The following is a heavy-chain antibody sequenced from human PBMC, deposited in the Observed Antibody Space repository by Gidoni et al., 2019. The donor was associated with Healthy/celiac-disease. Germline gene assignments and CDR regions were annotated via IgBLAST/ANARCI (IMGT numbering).Heavy chain of an antibody. CDR2: IYYSGSP. Sequence: QVQLQESGPGLVKPSQTLSLTCTVSGGSISSGDYYWSWIRQPPGKGLEWIGYIYYSGSPYYNPSLKSRVTISVDTSKNQFSLKLSSVTAADTAVYYCARDYVDTAMVNDYYYYGMDVWGQGTTVTVSS. CDR1: GGSISSGDYY. D-gene: IGHD5-18*01. V-gene: IGHV4-30-4*01. J-gene: IGHJ6*02. CDR3: ARDYVDTAMVNDYYYYGMDV.